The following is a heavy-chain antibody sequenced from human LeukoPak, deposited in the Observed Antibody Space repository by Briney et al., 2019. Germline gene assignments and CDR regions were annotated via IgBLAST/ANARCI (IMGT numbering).Heavy chain of an antibody. D-gene: IGHD3-22*01. CDR2: INPNSGGT. V-gene: IGHV1-2*02. Sequence: ASVKVSCKASGYTFSGYFIHWVRQAPGLGLEWMGWINPNSGGTNYARKFQGRVTMTRDTSISTAYMELTSLTSDDTAVYYCARPPYYDASDFDYWGQGTLVTVSS. CDR3: ARPPYYDASDFDY. CDR1: GYTFSGYF. J-gene: IGHJ4*02.